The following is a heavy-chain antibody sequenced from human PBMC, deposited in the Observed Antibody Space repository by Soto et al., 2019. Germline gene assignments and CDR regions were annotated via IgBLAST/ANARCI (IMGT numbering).Heavy chain of an antibody. J-gene: IGHJ6*02. CDR1: GGSISSGGYY. D-gene: IGHD4-4*01. V-gene: IGHV4-31*03. CDR2: IYYSGST. Sequence: SETLSLPCTVSGGSISSGGYYWSWIRQHPGKGLEWIGYIYYSGSTYDKPSLKNRVTISVDTSKNQFSLKLSSVTAADTAVYYCARPLTTKYYYGIDVWGQGTTVTVSS. CDR3: ARPLTTKYYYGIDV.